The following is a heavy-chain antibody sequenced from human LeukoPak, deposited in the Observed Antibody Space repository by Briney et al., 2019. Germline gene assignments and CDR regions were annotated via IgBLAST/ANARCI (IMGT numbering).Heavy chain of an antibody. CDR1: GNYW. J-gene: IGHJ5*02. D-gene: IGHD6-19*01. V-gene: IGHV3-30*18. CDR3: AKGQKYSSSPGFDP. CDR2: ISYDGSNK. Sequence: GGSLRLSCAASGNYWMHWVRQAPGKGLEWVAVISYDGSNKDYADSVKGRFTISRDNSKNTLNLQMNSLRADDTAVYYCAKGQKYSSSPGFDPWGQGTLVTVSS.